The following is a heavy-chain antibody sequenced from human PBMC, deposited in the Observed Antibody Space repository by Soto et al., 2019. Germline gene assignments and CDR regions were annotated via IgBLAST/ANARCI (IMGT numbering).Heavy chain of an antibody. V-gene: IGHV4-31*03. CDR1: GDSIIRGAYY. CDR3: ARPRIRYYDSSGPNDAFDI. D-gene: IGHD3-22*01. Sequence: PSETLSLTCTFSGDSIIRGAYYWTWIRQHPVKGLEWIGYISNSGSTNYNPSLKSRVTISVDTSKNQFSLKLSSVTAADTAVYYCARPRIRYYDSSGPNDAFDIWGQGTMVTVSS. CDR2: ISNSGST. J-gene: IGHJ3*02.